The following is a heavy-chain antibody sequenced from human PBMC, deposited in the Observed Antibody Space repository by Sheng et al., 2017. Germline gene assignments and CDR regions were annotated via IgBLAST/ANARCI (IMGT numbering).Heavy chain of an antibody. V-gene: IGHV3-74*01. J-gene: IGHJ4*02. CDR3: ARNLVVAAQYFDY. Sequence: EVQLVESGGGLVQPGGSLRLSCAASGLTFSSYWMHWVRQAPGKGLVWVSRINSDGSSTSYADSVKGRFTISRDNAKNTLYLQMNSLRAEDTAIYYCARNLVVAAQYFDYWGQGTLVTVSS. CDR2: INSDGSST. D-gene: IGHD2-15*01. CDR1: GLTFSSYW.